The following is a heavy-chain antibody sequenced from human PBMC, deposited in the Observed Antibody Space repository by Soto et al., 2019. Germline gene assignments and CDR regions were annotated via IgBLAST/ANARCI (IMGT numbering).Heavy chain of an antibody. Sequence: SETLSPTCAVSGYSISSGYYWGWIRQPPGKGLEWIGSIYHSGSTYYNPSLKSRVTISVDTSKNQFSLKLSSVTAADTAVYYCARSTLEKNYYYYGMDVWGQGTTVTVSS. CDR1: GYSISSGYY. CDR2: IYHSGST. CDR3: ARSTLEKNYYYYGMDV. J-gene: IGHJ6*02. V-gene: IGHV4-38-2*01.